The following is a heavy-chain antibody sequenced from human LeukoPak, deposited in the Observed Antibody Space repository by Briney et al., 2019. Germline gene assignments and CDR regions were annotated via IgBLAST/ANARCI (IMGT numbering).Heavy chain of an antibody. J-gene: IGHJ4*02. CDR3: AAGGIAPYY. V-gene: IGHV4-59*08. Sequence: SETLSLTCTVSGGSISSYYWSWIRQPPGKGLEWIGYIYYSGSTNYNPSLKSRVTISVDTSKNQFSLKLSSVTAADTAVYYCAAGGIAPYYWGQGTLVTVSS. CDR1: GGSISSYY. CDR2: IYYSGST. D-gene: IGHD6-13*01.